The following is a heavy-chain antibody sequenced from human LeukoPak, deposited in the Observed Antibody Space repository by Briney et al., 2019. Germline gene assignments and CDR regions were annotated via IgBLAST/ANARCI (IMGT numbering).Heavy chain of an antibody. D-gene: IGHD3-22*01. Sequence: GGSLRLSCAASGFTVSSNYMSWVRQAPGKGLEWVSVIYSGGSTYYADSVKGRFTISRDNSKNTLYLQTNSLRAEDTAVYYCARERGDYYDSSGYEYWGQGTLVTVSS. CDR1: GFTVSSNY. V-gene: IGHV3-53*01. J-gene: IGHJ4*02. CDR2: IYSGGST. CDR3: ARERGDYYDSSGYEY.